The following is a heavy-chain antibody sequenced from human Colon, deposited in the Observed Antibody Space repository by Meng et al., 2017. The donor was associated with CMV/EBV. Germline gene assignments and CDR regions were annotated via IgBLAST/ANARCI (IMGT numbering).Heavy chain of an antibody. V-gene: IGHV3-23*01. CDR1: GFTFTNYA. CDR3: AKGRSGSSTSCSNY. CDR2: IGGNGDDT. Sequence: ASGFTFTNYAINWVRQAPGKGLEWVSVIGGNGDDTYYADSVKGRFTISRDNSKNTLHLQMNSLTAEDTAVYYCAKGRSGSSTSCSNYWGQGTLVTVSS. D-gene: IGHD2-2*01. J-gene: IGHJ4*02.